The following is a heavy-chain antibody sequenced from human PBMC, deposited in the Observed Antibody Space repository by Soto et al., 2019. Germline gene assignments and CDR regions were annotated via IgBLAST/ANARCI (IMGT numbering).Heavy chain of an antibody. CDR1: GFTFSNAW. CDR3: TTTPYGSGSYYNCFYFLSFHSYGMDV. D-gene: IGHD3-10*01. CDR2: IKSKTDGGTT. V-gene: IGHV3-15*07. Sequence: PGGSLRLSCAASGFTFSNAWMNWVRQAPGKGLEWVGRIKSKTDGGTTDYAAPVKGRFTISRDDSKNTLYLQMNSLKTEDTAVYYCTTTPYGSGSYYNCFYFLSFHSYGMDVWGQGTTVTVSS. J-gene: IGHJ6*02.